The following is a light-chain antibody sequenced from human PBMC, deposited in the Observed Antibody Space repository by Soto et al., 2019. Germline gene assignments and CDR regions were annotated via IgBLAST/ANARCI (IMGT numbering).Light chain of an antibody. CDR2: AAS. V-gene: IGKV3-20*01. Sequence: EIVLTQSPGTLSLSPGERATLSCRASQSVSSYLAWYQQKPGQAPRLLIYAASSRATGIPDRFSGGGSGTDFTLTISRPEPEDFAVYYCQQCGSSPWTFGQGTKVDIK. J-gene: IGKJ1*01. CDR3: QQCGSSPWT. CDR1: QSVSSY.